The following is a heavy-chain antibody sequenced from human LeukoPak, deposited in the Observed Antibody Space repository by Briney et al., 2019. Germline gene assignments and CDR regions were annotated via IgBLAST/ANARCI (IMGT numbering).Heavy chain of an antibody. D-gene: IGHD3-22*01. V-gene: IGHV4-34*01. CDR3: ARRPKGYDSSGYYLN. CDR2: INHSGST. Sequence: SETLSLTCAVYGGSFSGYYWSWIRQPPGKGLEWIGEINHSGSTNYSPSLKSRVTISVDTSKNQFSLKLSSVTAADTAVYYCARRPKGYDSSGYYLNWGQGTLVTVSS. J-gene: IGHJ4*02. CDR1: GGSFSGYY.